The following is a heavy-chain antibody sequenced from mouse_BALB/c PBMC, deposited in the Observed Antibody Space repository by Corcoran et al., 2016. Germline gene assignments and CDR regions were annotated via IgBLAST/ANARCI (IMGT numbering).Heavy chain of an antibody. CDR3: AKGLLNAMDY. CDR2: INTYTGEP. CDR1: GYTFTNYG. Sequence: QIQLVQSGPELKKPGETVKISCKASGYTFTNYGMNWVKQAPGKGLKWMGWINTYTGEPTYADDFKGRFAFSLVTSASTAYLQINNLKNEDMATYFCAKGLLNAMDYWGQGTSVTVSS. J-gene: IGHJ4*01. V-gene: IGHV9-1*02. D-gene: IGHD1-1*01.